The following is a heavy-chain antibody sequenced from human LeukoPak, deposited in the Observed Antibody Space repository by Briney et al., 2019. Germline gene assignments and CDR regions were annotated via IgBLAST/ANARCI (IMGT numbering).Heavy chain of an antibody. D-gene: IGHD3-22*01. Sequence: PGGSLRLSCAASGFSFSDSSMSRIRQAPGKGLQWVSYISSSGSTIYSADSLKGRFTISRDNTKNSLYLQVNSLRDEDTAVYYCARARYYYDSSGSYYPDFDLWGQGTLVTVSS. CDR3: ARARYYYDSSGSYYPDFDL. CDR1: GFSFSDSS. J-gene: IGHJ4*02. CDR2: ISSSGSTI. V-gene: IGHV3-11*01.